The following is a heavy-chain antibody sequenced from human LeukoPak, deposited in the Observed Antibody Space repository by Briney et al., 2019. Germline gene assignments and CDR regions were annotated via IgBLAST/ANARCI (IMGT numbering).Heavy chain of an antibody. CDR1: GYSFTNYD. Sequence: ASVKVSCKASGYSFTNYDINWVRQAPGQGLEWMGWISAYNGNTYYSQRFQDRVIITKDTSTGTAYMDLRDLRTDDTAVYYCARDKVTDSTGYYGPPGPGSSFDIWGQGTMVTVSS. CDR3: ARDKVTDSTGYYGPPGPGSSFDI. J-gene: IGHJ3*02. CDR2: ISAYNGNT. D-gene: IGHD3-22*01. V-gene: IGHV1-18*01.